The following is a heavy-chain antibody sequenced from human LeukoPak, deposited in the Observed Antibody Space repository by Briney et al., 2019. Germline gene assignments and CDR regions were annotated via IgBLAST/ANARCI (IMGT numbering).Heavy chain of an antibody. D-gene: IGHD6-13*01. Sequence: GGSLRLSCAASGFTFSSYAMSWVRQAPGKGLEWVSAISGSGGSTYYADSVKGRFTISRDNSKNTLYLQMNSLRAEDAAVYYCAKYSSSWYRYFDYWGQGTLVTVSS. J-gene: IGHJ4*02. CDR3: AKYSSSWYRYFDY. CDR2: ISGSGGST. V-gene: IGHV3-23*01. CDR1: GFTFSSYA.